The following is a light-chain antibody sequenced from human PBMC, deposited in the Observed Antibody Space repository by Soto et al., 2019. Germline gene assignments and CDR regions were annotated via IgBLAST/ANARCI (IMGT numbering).Light chain of an antibody. CDR2: AAS. Sequence: DIQMTQSPSSLSASVGDRVTITCRASQGIRNELGWFQQKPGKAPKRLIYAASTLQSGVPSRFSGSGSGTEFTLTISSLQPEDFATYFCLQHNSYPLTFGQGTKVEIK. V-gene: IGKV1-17*01. CDR1: QGIRNE. CDR3: LQHNSYPLT. J-gene: IGKJ1*01.